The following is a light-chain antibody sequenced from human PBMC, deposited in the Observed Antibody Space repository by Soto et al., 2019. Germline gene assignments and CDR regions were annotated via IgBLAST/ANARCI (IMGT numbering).Light chain of an antibody. CDR2: EVS. V-gene: IGLV2-14*01. Sequence: QSVLTQPASVSGSPGQSITISCTGTSSDVGGYNYVSWYQQHPGKAPKLMIYEVSNLPSGVSNRFSGSKSGNTASLTISGLQAEDEADYYCSSYTSSSTVFGTGTKVTVL. CDR3: SSYTSSSTV. J-gene: IGLJ1*01. CDR1: SSDVGGYNY.